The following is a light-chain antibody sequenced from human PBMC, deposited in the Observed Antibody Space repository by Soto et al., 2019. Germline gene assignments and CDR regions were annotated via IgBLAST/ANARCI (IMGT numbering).Light chain of an antibody. CDR3: QQYNSYWT. CDR2: DAS. Sequence: DIQMTQSPSNLSASVGDRVTITCRASQRISSWLAWYQHKPGKAPKLLIYDASSLESGVPSRFSGSGSGTEFTLTISSLQPDDFATYYGQQYNSYWTFGQGTKVEIK. J-gene: IGKJ1*01. CDR1: QRISSW. V-gene: IGKV1-5*01.